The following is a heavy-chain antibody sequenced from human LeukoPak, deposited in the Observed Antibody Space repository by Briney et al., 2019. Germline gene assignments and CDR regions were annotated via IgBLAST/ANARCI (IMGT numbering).Heavy chain of an antibody. CDR1: GGSISSTTYY. D-gene: IGHD2-21*02. CDR2: IYHTGGT. J-gene: IGHJ5*02. V-gene: IGHV4-39*07. Sequence: PSETLSLTCTVSGGSISSTTYYWGWIRQPPGKGLEWIGSIYHTGGTYDNPSLKSRVTISVDTSKNQFSLKLSSVTAADTAVYYCAREGIGDFRYNWFDPWGQGTLVTVSS. CDR3: AREGIGDFRYNWFDP.